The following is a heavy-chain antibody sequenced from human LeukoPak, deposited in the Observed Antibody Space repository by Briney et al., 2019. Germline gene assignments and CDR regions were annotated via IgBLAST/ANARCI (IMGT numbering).Heavy chain of an antibody. V-gene: IGHV1-2*02. Sequence: GASVKVSCKTSGDSLGPSYIHWVRQAPGQGLECMGWMNPKTGDTRYQGRVAMTRETSITTAYMELSGLNSDDTAMYFCTRDVIMGYQQGYFDPWGQGTLVTVSS. D-gene: IGHD2-8*01. J-gene: IGHJ5*02. CDR1: GDSLGPSY. CDR2: MNPKTGDT. CDR3: TRDVIMGYQQGYFDP.